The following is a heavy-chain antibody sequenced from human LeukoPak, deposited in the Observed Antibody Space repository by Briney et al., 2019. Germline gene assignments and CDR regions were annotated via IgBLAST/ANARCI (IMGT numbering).Heavy chain of an antibody. CDR1: GGSIRSWNDY. CDR2: IYYTGTT. Sequence: SETLSLTCTVSGGSIRSWNDYWGWIRQPPGKGLEYIGSIYYTGTTYYKSSLKSRVTISVDTSKNQFSLKLSSVTAADTAVYYCARHFYYGSGSYPRGYYYYYYMDVWGKGTTVTISS. V-gene: IGHV4-39*01. J-gene: IGHJ6*03. CDR3: ARHFYYGSGSYPRGYYYYYYMDV. D-gene: IGHD3-10*01.